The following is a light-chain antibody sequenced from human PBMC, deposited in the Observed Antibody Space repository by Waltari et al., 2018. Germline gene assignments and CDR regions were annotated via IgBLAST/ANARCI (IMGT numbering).Light chain of an antibody. J-gene: IGKJ2*01. V-gene: IGKV1-16*02. Sequence: DIQMTQSPSSLSASVGDRVTITCRASQFVGNSLAWFQHKPGKAPKSLIYDAARLQTGVPSKFSPSGSGTDFTLTITSLQSEDFATYYCQQYESYPYTFGQGTKLEIK. CDR2: DAA. CDR3: QQYESYPYT. CDR1: QFVGNS.